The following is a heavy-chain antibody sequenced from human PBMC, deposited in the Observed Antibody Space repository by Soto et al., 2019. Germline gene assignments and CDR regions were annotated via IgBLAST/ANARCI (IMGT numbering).Heavy chain of an antibody. J-gene: IGHJ4*02. Sequence: ASVKVSCKVSGYTLTEYFMHWVRQAPGKGLEWMGGFDPEDGETIYAQKFQGRVTMTEDTSTDTAYMELSSLRSEDTAVYYCATQSNDCSSTSCHIDYWGQGTLVTISS. CDR1: GYTLTEYF. CDR2: FDPEDGET. D-gene: IGHD2-2*02. CDR3: ATQSNDCSSTSCHIDY. V-gene: IGHV1-24*01.